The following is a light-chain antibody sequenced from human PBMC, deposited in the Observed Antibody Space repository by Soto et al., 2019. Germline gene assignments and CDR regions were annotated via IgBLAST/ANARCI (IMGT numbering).Light chain of an antibody. CDR2: EVS. CDR3: SSYTGSSYV. CDR1: GSDVGDYNY. Sequence: QSVLTQPPSASGSPGQSVTISCTGTGSDVGDYNYVSWYQQHPGKAPKRMIYEVSKRPSGGPDRFSCSKSGNTASLTVSGLQAEDEANYYCSSYTGSSYVFGTGTKLTVL. J-gene: IGLJ1*01. V-gene: IGLV2-8*01.